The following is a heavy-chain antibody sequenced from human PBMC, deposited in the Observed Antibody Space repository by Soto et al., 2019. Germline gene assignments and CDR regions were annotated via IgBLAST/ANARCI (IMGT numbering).Heavy chain of an antibody. CDR1: GFTVSSNY. CDR2: IYSGGST. CDR3: ARSGYSYGYGYFDY. D-gene: IGHD5-18*01. J-gene: IGHJ4*02. V-gene: IGHV3-53*01. Sequence: GGSLRLSCAASGFTVSSNYMSWVRQAPGKGLEWVSVIYSGGSTYYADSVKGRFTISRDNSKNTLYLQMNSLRAEDTAVYYCARSGYSYGYGYFDYWGQGTLVTVSS.